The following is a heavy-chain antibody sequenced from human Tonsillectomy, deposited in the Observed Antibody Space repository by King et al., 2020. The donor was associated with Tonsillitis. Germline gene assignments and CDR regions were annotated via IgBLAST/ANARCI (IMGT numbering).Heavy chain of an antibody. CDR3: ARVMSVVGALDY. D-gene: IGHD2-15*01. CDR1: GGSFSGYY. Sequence: QLQQWGAGLLKPSETLSLTCAVYGGSFSGYYWSWIRQPPGKGLEWIGEINHSGSTNYNPSLKSRVTISVDTSKNQFSLKLSSVTAADTAVYYCARVMSVVGALDYWGQGTLVTVSS. V-gene: IGHV4-34*01. J-gene: IGHJ4*02. CDR2: INHSGST.